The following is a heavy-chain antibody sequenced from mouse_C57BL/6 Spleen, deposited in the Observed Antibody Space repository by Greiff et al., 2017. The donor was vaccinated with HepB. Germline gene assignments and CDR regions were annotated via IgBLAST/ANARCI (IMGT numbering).Heavy chain of an antibody. J-gene: IGHJ2*01. V-gene: IGHV1-64*01. CDR3: ARGPHYYDSSSYYFDY. CDR2: IHPNSGST. Sequence: QVQLQQPGAELVKPGASVKLSCKASGYTFTSYWMHWVKQRPGQGLEWIGMIHPNSGSTNYNEKFKSKATLTVDKSSSTAYMQLSSLTSEDSAVYYCARGPHYYDSSSYYFDYWGQGTTLTVSS. D-gene: IGHD1-1*01. CDR1: GYTFTSYW.